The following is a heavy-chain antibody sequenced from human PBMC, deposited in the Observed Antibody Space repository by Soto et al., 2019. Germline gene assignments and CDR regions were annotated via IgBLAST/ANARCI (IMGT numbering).Heavy chain of an antibody. CDR2: ISGSGGST. CDR3: ARRSSSWYFDY. CDR1: GFSFSSYD. Sequence: EVQLLESGGGLVQPGGSLRLSCAASGFSFSSYDMSWVRQAPGKGLEWVSAISGSGGSTYYADSVKGRFTISRDNSKDTLHLQMNSLRAEDTAVYYCARRSSSWYFDYWGQGTLVTVSS. D-gene: IGHD6-13*01. V-gene: IGHV3-23*01. J-gene: IGHJ4*02.